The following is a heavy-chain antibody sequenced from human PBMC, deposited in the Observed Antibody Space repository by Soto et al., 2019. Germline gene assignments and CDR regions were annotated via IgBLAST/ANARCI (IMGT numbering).Heavy chain of an antibody. V-gene: IGHV4-38-2*01. CDR2: IYHSGTT. CDR1: GDSISSGYY. J-gene: IGHJ6*02. Sequence: LSLTCAVSGDSISSGYYWAWIRQPPGKGLEWIGSIYHSGTTYYNPSLKSRVTISVDTSKNQFSLKLSSVTAADTAVYYCARVSDTAMVDYGMDVWGQGTTVTVSS. D-gene: IGHD5-18*01. CDR3: ARVSDTAMVDYGMDV.